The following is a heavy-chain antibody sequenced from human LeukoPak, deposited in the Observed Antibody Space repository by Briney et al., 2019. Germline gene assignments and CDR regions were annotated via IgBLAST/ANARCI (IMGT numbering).Heavy chain of an antibody. V-gene: IGHV3-21*01. CDR2: ISSSSSYI. D-gene: IGHD3-3*01. CDR3: ARDRQAGFLEWLLYGWFDP. J-gene: IGHJ5*02. Sequence: NPGGYLRLSGAASGFTLSSNSMNWVRQAPGKGLEWVSSISSSSSYIYYADSVKGRFTISRDNAKNSLYLQMNGLRAEDTAVYYCARDRQAGFLEWLLYGWFDPWGQGTLVTVSS. CDR1: GFTLSSNS.